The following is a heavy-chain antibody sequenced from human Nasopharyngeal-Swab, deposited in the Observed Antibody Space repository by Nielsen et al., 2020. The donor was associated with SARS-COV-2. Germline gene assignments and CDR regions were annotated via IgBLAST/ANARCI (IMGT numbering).Heavy chain of an antibody. CDR1: GFTFSSYG. V-gene: IGHV3-33*01. Sequence: GESLKISCAASGFTFSSYGMHWVRQAPGKGLEWAAVIWYDGSNKYYADSVKGRFTISRDNSKNTLYLQMNSLRAEDTAVYYCARVRFDWPYVADAFDIWGQGTMVTVSS. CDR3: ARVRFDWPYVADAFDI. J-gene: IGHJ3*02. CDR2: IWYDGSNK. D-gene: IGHD3-9*01.